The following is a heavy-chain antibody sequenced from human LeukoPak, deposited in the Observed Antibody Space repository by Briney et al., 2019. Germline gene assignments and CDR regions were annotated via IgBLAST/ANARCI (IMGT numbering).Heavy chain of an antibody. CDR1: GGSISSYY. J-gene: IGHJ5*02. CDR2: IYYSGST. Sequence: SETLSLTCTVSGGSISSYYWSWIRQPPGKGLEWIGYIYYSGSTNYNPSLKSRVTISVDTSKNQFSLKLSSVTAADTAVYYCARGTHDGWFDPWGQGTLVTVSS. V-gene: IGHV4-59*01. CDR3: ARGTHDGWFDP.